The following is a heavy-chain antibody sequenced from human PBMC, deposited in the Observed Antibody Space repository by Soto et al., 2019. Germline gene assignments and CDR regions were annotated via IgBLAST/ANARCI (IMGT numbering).Heavy chain of an antibody. CDR3: ARGVFRFLQRFDP. CDR1: GASVNSENYY. Sequence: QVQLQESGPGLVKPSETLSLTCTVSGASVNSENYYWSWIRQPPGKGLEWIGYVYYSGSTNYNPSLKSRATISLDTYRNQFSLKMTSMTSADTAFYYCARGVFRFLQRFDPWGQGTLVTVSS. V-gene: IGHV4-61*01. CDR2: VYYSGST. J-gene: IGHJ5*02. D-gene: IGHD3-3*01.